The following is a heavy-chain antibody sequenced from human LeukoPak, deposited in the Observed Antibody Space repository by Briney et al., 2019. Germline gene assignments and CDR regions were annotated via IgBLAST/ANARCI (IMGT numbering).Heavy chain of an antibody. J-gene: IGHJ4*02. CDR3: ARSGYDISTGYYNY. D-gene: IGHD3-9*01. CDR1: GFTFSDYY. CDR2: IRSSSSYT. Sequence: GGSLRLSRAASGFTFSDYYMSWIRQAPGRGLVGVSYIRSSSSYTNYADSLKGRFTISRDNAKNSLYLQMNSLRAEDTAVYYCARSGYDISTGYYNYWGQGTLVTVSS. V-gene: IGHV3-11*06.